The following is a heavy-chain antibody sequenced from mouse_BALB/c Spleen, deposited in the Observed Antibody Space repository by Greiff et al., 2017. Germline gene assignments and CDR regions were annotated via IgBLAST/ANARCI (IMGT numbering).Heavy chain of an antibody. V-gene: IGHV1-82*01. D-gene: IGHD2-4*01. CDR3: ANYYDYGVWYFDV. J-gene: IGHJ1*01. CDR2: IYPGDGDT. Sequence: VQLQQSGPELVKPGASVKISCKASGYAFSSSWMNWVKQRPGQGLEWIGRIYPGDGDTNYNGKFKGKATLTADKSSSTAYMQLSSLTSVDSAVYFCANYYDYGVWYFDVWGAGTTVTVSS. CDR1: GYAFSSSW.